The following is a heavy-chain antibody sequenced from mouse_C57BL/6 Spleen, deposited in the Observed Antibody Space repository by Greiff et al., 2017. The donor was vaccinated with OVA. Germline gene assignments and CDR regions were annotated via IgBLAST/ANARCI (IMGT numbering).Heavy chain of an antibody. CDR2: IRSKSNNYAT. J-gene: IGHJ3*01. V-gene: IGHV10-1*01. CDR3: VGDGYYSWFAY. Sequence: EVKLMESGGGLVQPKGSLKLSCAASGFSFNTYAMNWVRQAPGKGLEWVARIRSKSNNYATYYADSVKDRFTISRDDSESMLYLQMNNLKTEDTAMYYCVGDGYYSWFAYWGQGTLVTVSA. D-gene: IGHD2-3*01. CDR1: GFSFNTYA.